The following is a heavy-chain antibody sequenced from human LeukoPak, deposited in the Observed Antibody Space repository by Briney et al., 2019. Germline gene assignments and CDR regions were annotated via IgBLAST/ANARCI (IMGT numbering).Heavy chain of an antibody. CDR1: GGSISSYY. CDR2: IYTSGST. J-gene: IGHJ4*02. CDR3: ARDKGGWFYFDY. V-gene: IGHV4-4*07. Sequence: KASETLSLTCSVSGGSISSYYWTWIRQPTEKGLEWIGHIYTSGSTNYNPSLKSRVTMSLDTSKNQFSLKLSSVTAADTAVYYCARDKGGWFYFDYWGQGTLVTVSS. D-gene: IGHD6-19*01.